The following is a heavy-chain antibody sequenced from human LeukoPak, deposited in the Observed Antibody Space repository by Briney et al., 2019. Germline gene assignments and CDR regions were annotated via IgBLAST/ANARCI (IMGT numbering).Heavy chain of an antibody. CDR2: ISYDGSNK. J-gene: IGHJ4*02. CDR1: GFTFSSYA. D-gene: IGHD4-11*01. V-gene: IGHV3-30-3*01. CDR3: AKDFIVTTLYYFDY. Sequence: GRSLRLSCAASGFTFSSYAMHWVRQAPGKGLEWVAVISYDGSNKYYADSVKGRFTISRDNSKNTLYLQMNSLRAEDTAVYYCAKDFIVTTLYYFDYWGQGTLVTVSS.